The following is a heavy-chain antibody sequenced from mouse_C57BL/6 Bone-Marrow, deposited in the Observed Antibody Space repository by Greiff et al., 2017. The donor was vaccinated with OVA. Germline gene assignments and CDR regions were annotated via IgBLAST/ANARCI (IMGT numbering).Heavy chain of an antibody. Sequence: EVKLVESGGGLVKPGGSLKLSCAASGFTFSSYAMSWVRQTPEKRLEWVATISDGGSYTYYPDNVKGRFTISRDNAKNNLYLQMSHLKSEDTAMYYCASGGQLRLQDYFDCWGQGTTLTVSS. CDR2: ISDGGSYT. CDR1: GFTFSSYA. D-gene: IGHD3-2*02. CDR3: ASGGQLRLQDYFDC. J-gene: IGHJ2*01. V-gene: IGHV5-4*03.